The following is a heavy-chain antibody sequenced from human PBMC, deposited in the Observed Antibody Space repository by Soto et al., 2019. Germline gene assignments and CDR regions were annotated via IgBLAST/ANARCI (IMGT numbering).Heavy chain of an antibody. D-gene: IGHD3-10*01. CDR2: INHSGST. J-gene: IGHJ6*02. CDR1: GGSFSGYY. CDR3: ARWRGYGSGFLIYYYYGMDV. V-gene: IGHV4-34*01. Sequence: SETLSLTCAVYGGSFSGYYWSWIRQPPGKGLEWNGEINHSGSTNYNPSLKSRVTISVDTSKNQFSLKLSSVTAADTAVYYCARWRGYGSGFLIYYYYGMDVWGQGTTVTV.